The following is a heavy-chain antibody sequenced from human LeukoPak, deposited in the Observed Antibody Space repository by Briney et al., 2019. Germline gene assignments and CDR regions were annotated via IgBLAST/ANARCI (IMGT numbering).Heavy chain of an antibody. D-gene: IGHD4-17*01. J-gene: IGHJ3*02. CDR2: INPSGGST. V-gene: IGHV1-46*01. Sequence: GASVKVSRKASGYTFTSYYMHWVRQAPGQGLEWMGIINPSGGSTSYAQKFQGRVTMTRDTSTSTVYMELSSLRSEDTAVYYCARDLYKGGDGPNAFDIWGQGTMVTVSS. CDR1: GYTFTSYY. CDR3: ARDLYKGGDGPNAFDI.